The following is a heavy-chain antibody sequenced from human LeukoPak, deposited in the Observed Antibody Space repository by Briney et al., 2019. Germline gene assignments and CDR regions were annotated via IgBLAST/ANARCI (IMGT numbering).Heavy chain of an antibody. J-gene: IGHJ4*02. Sequence: SETLSLTCTVSGGSISSFYWSWIRQPPGKGLEWIGYIYYSGNTKYNPSLKSRVTILVDTSKNQFSLKLSSVTAADTAVYYRARDQRLGTFDYWGQGTLVTVSS. V-gene: IGHV4-59*01. CDR2: IYYSGNT. D-gene: IGHD3-16*01. CDR1: GGSISSFY. CDR3: ARDQRLGTFDY.